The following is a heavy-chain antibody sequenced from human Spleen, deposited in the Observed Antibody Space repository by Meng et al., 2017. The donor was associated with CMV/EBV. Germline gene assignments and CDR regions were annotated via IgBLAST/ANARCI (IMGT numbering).Heavy chain of an antibody. CDR2: ISYDGSNK. V-gene: IGHV3-30*04. Sequence: GESLKISCAASGFTFSSYAMSWVRQTPGKGLEWVAFISYDGSNKYYADSVKGRFTVSRDNAKNSLYLQMNSLRAEDTAVYYCARVRLNYFDYWGQGTLVTVSS. J-gene: IGHJ4*02. CDR1: GFTFSSYA. CDR3: ARVRLNYFDY.